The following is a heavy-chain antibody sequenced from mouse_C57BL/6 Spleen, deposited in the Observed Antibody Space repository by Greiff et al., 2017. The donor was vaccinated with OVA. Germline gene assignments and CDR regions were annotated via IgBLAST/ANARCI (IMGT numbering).Heavy chain of an antibody. Sequence: EVQLVESGGDLVKPGGSLKLSCAASGFTFSSYGMSWVRQTPDKRLEWVATISSGGSYTYYPDSVKGRFTISRDNAKNTLYLQMSSLKSEDTAMYYCARDLDYWGQGTSVTVSS. CDR2: ISSGGSYT. CDR1: GFTFSSYG. CDR3: ARDLDY. V-gene: IGHV5-6*01. J-gene: IGHJ4*01.